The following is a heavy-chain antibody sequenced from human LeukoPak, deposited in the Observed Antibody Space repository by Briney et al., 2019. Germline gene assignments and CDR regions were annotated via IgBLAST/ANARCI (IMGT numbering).Heavy chain of an antibody. Sequence: PSETLSLTCAVYGGSFSGYYWSWIRQPPEKGLEWIGEINHSGSTNYNPSLKSRVTISVDTSKNQFSLNLTSVTAADTAVYYCARAFDSSAYYLTYWGHGNLVTASS. V-gene: IGHV4-34*01. CDR2: INHSGST. D-gene: IGHD3-22*01. J-gene: IGHJ4*01. CDR3: ARAFDSSAYYLTY. CDR1: GGSFSGYY.